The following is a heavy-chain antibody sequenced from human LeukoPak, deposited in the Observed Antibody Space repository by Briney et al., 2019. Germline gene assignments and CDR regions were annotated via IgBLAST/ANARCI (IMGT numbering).Heavy chain of an antibody. CDR1: GGTFSSYA. D-gene: IGHD1-1*01. V-gene: IGHV1-69*13. Sequence: ASVKVSCKASGGTFSSYAISWVRQAPGQGLEWMGGIIPIFGTANYAQKFQGRVTITADESTSTAYMELSSLRSDDTAVYYCARVASTTRRHDAFDIWGQGTMVTVSS. J-gene: IGHJ3*02. CDR3: ARVASTTRRHDAFDI. CDR2: IIPIFGTA.